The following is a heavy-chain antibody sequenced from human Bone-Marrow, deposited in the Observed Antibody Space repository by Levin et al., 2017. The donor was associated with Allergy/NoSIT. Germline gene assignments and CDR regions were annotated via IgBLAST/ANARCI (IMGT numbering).Heavy chain of an antibody. J-gene: IGHJ5*02. Sequence: PSETLSLMCTVSGASINNYYWSWIRQPAGKALEWIGRISSSGTTHYNPSLKSRLTMSVDTSKNQVSVKLSSVTVADTAIYYCARDVYRSSWCWFDPWGQGTLVTVSS. CDR2: ISSSGTT. CDR1: GASINNYY. D-gene: IGHD6-13*01. V-gene: IGHV4-4*07. CDR3: ARDVYRSSWCWFDP.